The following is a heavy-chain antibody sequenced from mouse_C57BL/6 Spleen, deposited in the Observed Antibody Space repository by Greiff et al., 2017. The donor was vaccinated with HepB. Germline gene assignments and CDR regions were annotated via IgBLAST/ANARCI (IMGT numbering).Heavy chain of an antibody. CDR2: IYPGSGST. J-gene: IGHJ3*01. CDR3: AREDGSSHPWFAY. V-gene: IGHV1-55*01. CDR1: GYTFTSYW. D-gene: IGHD1-1*01. Sequence: QVQLQQPGAELVKPGASVKMSCKASGYTFTSYWITWVKQRPGQGLEWIGDIYPGSGSTNYNEKFKSKATLTVDTSSSTAYMQLSSLTSEDSAVYYCAREDGSSHPWFAYWGHGTLVTVSA.